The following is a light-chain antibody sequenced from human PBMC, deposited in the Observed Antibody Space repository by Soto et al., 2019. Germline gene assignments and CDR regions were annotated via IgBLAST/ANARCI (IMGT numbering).Light chain of an antibody. CDR3: SSYTSRSTYV. CDR1: SSDVGRYNY. Sequence: QSALTQPASVSGSPGQSITISCTGTSSDVGRYNYVSWYRQHAGKPPKLMIYDVSNRPSGVSNRFSGSKSGNTASLTISGLQTEDEADYYCSSYTSRSTYVFGTGTKLTVL. J-gene: IGLJ1*01. CDR2: DVS. V-gene: IGLV2-14*01.